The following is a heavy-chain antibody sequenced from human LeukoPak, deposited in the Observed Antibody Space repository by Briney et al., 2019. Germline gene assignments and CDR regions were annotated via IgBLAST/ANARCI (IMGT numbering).Heavy chain of an antibody. CDR3: ARVSRQLVLDY. CDR1: GSSISSGAYY. J-gene: IGHJ4*02. V-gene: IGHV4-31*03. CDR2: IYYSGST. D-gene: IGHD6-13*01. Sequence: SETLSLTCTVSGSSISSGAYYTSWRRQHPRNGLEWIGYIYYSGSTYYNPSLKSRVTISVDTTKNQFSLKLSSVTAADTAVYYCARVSRQLVLDYWGQGTLVTVSS.